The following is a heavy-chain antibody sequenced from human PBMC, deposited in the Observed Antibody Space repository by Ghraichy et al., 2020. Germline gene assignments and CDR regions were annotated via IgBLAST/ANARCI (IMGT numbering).Heavy chain of an antibody. V-gene: IGHV3-15*01. D-gene: IGHD4-17*01. CDR3: TRENDYGDTWYYYYMDV. J-gene: IGHJ6*03. CDR2: IKSKTDGGST. CDR1: GFTFSNAW. Sequence: GGSLRLSCAASGFTFSNAWMSWVRQAPGKGLEWVGRIKSKTDGGSTDYAAPVKGRFTISRDDSKNTLYLQMNSLKTEDTAVYYCTRENDYGDTWYYYYMDVWGKGTTVTVSS.